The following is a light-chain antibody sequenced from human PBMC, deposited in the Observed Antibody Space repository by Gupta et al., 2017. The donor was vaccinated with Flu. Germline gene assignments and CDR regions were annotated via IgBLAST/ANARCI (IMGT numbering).Light chain of an antibody. CDR1: QTISSY. Sequence: DIQMPQSPSSLSASIGDRVTITCRTSQTISSYLNWYQQKPGKAPKVLIYAASVLQSGVPARFSGSGSGTDFTLTISSLQPEDFATYYCQHSGTFGPGTKVDI. CDR2: AAS. J-gene: IGKJ3*01. V-gene: IGKV1-39*01. CDR3: QHSGT.